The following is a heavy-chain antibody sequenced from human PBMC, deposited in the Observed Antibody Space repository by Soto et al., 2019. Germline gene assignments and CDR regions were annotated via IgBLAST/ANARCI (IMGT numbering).Heavy chain of an antibody. Sequence: ASVKVSCKVSGYTLTELSMHWVRQAPGKGLEWMGGFDPEDGETIYAQKFQGRVTMTEDTSTDTAYMELSSLRSEDTAVYYCATCTYGAREPISICSWFDPWGQGTLVTGSS. CDR1: GYTLTELS. V-gene: IGHV1-24*01. CDR2: FDPEDGET. CDR3: ATCTYGAREPISICSWFDP. J-gene: IGHJ5*02. D-gene: IGHD2-8*01.